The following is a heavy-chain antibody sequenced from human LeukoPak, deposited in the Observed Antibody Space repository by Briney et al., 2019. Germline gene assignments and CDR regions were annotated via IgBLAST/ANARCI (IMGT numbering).Heavy chain of an antibody. V-gene: IGHV3-23*01. Sequence: GGSLRLSCAASGLTVSSNYMSWVRQAPGKGLEWVSAISGSGGSTYYADSVKGRFTISRDNSKNTLYLQMNSLRAEDTAVYYCAKDQPRKPPNIDRDIAAERYWGQGTLVTVSS. J-gene: IGHJ4*02. D-gene: IGHD6-6*01. CDR3: AKDQPRKPPNIDRDIAAERY. CDR1: GLTVSSNY. CDR2: ISGSGGST.